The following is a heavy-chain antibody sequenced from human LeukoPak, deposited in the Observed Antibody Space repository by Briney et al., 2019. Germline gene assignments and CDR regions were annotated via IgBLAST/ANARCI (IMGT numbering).Heavy chain of an antibody. J-gene: IGHJ6*03. CDR2: ISSSSSTI. D-gene: IGHD5-18*01. V-gene: IGHV3-48*01. Sequence: GGSLRLSCAASGFTFSIYNMNWVRQAPGKGLEWVSYISSSSSTIYYADSVKGRFTISRDNAKNSLYLQMNSLRAEDTAVYYCARAGGYSYGYDFYYYMDVWGKGTTVTVSS. CDR1: GFTFSIYN. CDR3: ARAGGYSYGYDFYYYMDV.